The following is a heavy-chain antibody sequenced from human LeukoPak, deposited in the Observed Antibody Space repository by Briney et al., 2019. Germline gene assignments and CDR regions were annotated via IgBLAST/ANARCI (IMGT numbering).Heavy chain of an antibody. D-gene: IGHD4-17*01. J-gene: IGHJ4*02. CDR3: ARDGAGKTVTHLIDY. Sequence: ASVKVSCKASGYSFTGYYMHWVRQAPGQGLEWMGWINPDSGGTYYAQNFQGRAIMTRDTSISTGYMELRSLRLDDTAVYCCARDGAGKTVTHLIDYWGQGTLVTVSS. CDR2: INPDSGGT. CDR1: GYSFTGYY. V-gene: IGHV1-2*02.